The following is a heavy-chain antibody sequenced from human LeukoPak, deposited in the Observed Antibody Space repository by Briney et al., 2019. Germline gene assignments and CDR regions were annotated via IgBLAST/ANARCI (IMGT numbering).Heavy chain of an antibody. D-gene: IGHD2-2*01. CDR2: IYYSEST. J-gene: IGHJ2*01. CDR1: GGSISSSSYY. CDR3: AREDPLGYCSSTSCYLSRGHWYFDL. V-gene: IGHV4-39*07. Sequence: PSETLSLTCTVSGGSISSSSYYWGWIRQPPGKGLEWIGSIYYSESTFYNPSLKSRVTISVDTSKNQFSLKLSSVTAADTAVYYCAREDPLGYCSSTSCYLSRGHWYFDLWGRGTLVTVSS.